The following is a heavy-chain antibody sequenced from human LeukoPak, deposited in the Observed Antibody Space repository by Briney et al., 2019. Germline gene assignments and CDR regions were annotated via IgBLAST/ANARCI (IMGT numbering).Heavy chain of an antibody. J-gene: IGHJ6*03. CDR3: VRGGAAPTPYYYYYYMDV. CDR2: IYSGGST. D-gene: IGHD6-13*01. CDR1: GFTVSSSY. Sequence: GGSLRLSCAASGFTVSSSYMSWVRQAPGKGLEWVSVIYSGGSTYYADSVKGRFTISRDNSKNTLYLQMNSLRAEDTAVYYCVRGGAAPTPYYYYYYMDVWGKGTTVTVSS. V-gene: IGHV3-53*01.